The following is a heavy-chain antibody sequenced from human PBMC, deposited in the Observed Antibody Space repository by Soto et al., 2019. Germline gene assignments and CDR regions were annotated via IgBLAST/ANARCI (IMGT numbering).Heavy chain of an antibody. CDR3: AKLTIRGPPRPEDL. V-gene: IGHV3-66*04. Sequence: PGGSLRLSCAASGFTVSSNYMSWVRQAPGKGLEWVSVIYSGGSTYYADSVKGRFTISRDNSKNTLNLQMNSLRADDTAVYYCAKLTIRGPPRPEDLCGQGPLVT. D-gene: IGHD3-9*01. CDR2: IYSGGST. J-gene: IGHJ5*02. CDR1: GFTVSSNY.